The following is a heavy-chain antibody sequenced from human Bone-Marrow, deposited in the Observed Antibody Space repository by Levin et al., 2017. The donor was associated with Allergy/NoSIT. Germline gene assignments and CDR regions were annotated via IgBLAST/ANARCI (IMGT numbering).Heavy chain of an antibody. CDR2: ISGQNGKT. D-gene: IGHD3-22*01. CDR3: ARSGDDSSGYYPYDN. J-gene: IGHJ4*02. Sequence: ASVKVSFKASGYTFNTYGMSWVRQAPGQGLEWMGWISGQNGKTNYAQKVQGRVTMTTDTSTNIAYMELRSLRSDDTAVYYCARSGDDSSGYYPYDNWGQGTLVTVSS. CDR1: GYTFNTYG. V-gene: IGHV1-18*01.